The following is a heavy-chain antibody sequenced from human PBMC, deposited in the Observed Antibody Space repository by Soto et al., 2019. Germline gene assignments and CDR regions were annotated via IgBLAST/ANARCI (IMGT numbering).Heavy chain of an antibody. CDR3: ARVSGSYYYGKHV. D-gene: IGHD1-26*01. V-gene: IGHV4-4*02. CDR2: IYHSGST. CDR1: GGSISSSNW. J-gene: IGHJ6*02. Sequence: QVQLQESGPGLVKPSGTLSLTCAVSGGSISSSNWWRWVRQPPGKGLEWIGEIYHSGSTNYNPSLKSRGPISVDKSKTQFSLKLSSVTAADTAVYYCARVSGSYYYGKHVWGQGTTVTVSS.